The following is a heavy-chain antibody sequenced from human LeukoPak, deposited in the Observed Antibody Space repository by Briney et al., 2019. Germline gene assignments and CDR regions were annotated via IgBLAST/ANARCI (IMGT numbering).Heavy chain of an antibody. CDR3: ARHSYSSDDY. CDR2: IYYSGST. Sequence: PSETLSLTCTVSGGSISSSSYYWGWIRQPPGKGMEWIGSIYYSGSTYYNPSLKSRGTISVDTSKNQFSLKLSSVTAADTAAYYCARHSYSSDDYWGQGTLVTVS. J-gene: IGHJ4*02. CDR1: GGSISSSSYY. D-gene: IGHD6-19*01. V-gene: IGHV4-39*01.